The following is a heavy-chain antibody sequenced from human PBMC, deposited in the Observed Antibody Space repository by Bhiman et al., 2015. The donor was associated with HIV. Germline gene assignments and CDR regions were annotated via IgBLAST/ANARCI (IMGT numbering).Heavy chain of an antibody. CDR1: GFTFSRNS. Sequence: EVHLVESGGGLVQAGESLRLSCAASGFTFSRNSMNWVRQAPGKGLEWVSSLSGSSGYVYYADSVKGRFTISRDNAKNSLSLQMNSLRAEDTAVYYCAREPGGTTEGRFDYWGQGTLVTVSS. J-gene: IGHJ4*02. CDR3: AREPGGTTEGRFDY. D-gene: IGHD1-7*01. V-gene: IGHV3-21*03. CDR2: LSGSSGYV.